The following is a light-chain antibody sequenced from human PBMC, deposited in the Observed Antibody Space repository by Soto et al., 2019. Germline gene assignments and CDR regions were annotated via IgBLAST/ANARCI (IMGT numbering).Light chain of an antibody. CDR2: AAS. CDR3: QQYDNLPLI. CDR1: QSISSY. V-gene: IGKV1-33*01. J-gene: IGKJ5*01. Sequence: DIQMTQSPSSLSASVGDRVTITCRASQSISSYLNWYQREPGKVPKLLIYAASSLQSGVPSRFSGSGSGTDFTLTISSLQPEDFATYYCQQYDNLPLIFGQGTRLEIK.